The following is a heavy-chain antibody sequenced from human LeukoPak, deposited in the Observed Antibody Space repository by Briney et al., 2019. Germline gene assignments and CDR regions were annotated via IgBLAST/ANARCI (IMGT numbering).Heavy chain of an antibody. J-gene: IGHJ6*03. V-gene: IGHV4-59*08. CDR1: GGSISSYY. CDR3: ARPVKGYIDSYHYMDV. D-gene: IGHD5-18*01. CDR2: ISDSGST. Sequence: PSETLSLTCTVSGGSISSYYWSWIRQPPGEGLEWIGYISDSGSTNYNPSLKGRVTIFADTSKNQFSLRLSSVTAADTAVYFCARPVKGYIDSYHYMDVWGKGTTVTVSS.